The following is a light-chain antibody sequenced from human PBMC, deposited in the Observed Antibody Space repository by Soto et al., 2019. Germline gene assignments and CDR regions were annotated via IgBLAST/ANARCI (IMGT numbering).Light chain of an antibody. V-gene: IGKV3-20*01. CDR2: GAS. J-gene: IGKJ1*01. CDR3: LQYGIPLWT. CDR1: QSVTANY. Sequence: EIVLTQSPGTLSLSPGERATLSCRASQSVTANYLAWYQQKPGQAPRLLIFGASIGATGIPDRFSGSGSGTDFTLIISRLDPEDFAVYYCLQYGIPLWTFGQGT.